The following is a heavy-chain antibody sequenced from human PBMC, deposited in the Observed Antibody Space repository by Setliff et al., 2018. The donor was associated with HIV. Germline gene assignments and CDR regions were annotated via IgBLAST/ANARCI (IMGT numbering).Heavy chain of an antibody. CDR1: GYTFTQSHD. CDR2: INLVTGKT. Sequence: ASVKVSCKTSGYTFTQSHDLHWVRQVPGQGPEWMGWINLVTGKTAYLQKFQGRVIITRDTSASTAFMEMSSLRSEDTAVYFCARGSLYSSSSCFDYWGQGTLVTVSS. D-gene: IGHD6-13*01. CDR3: ARGSLYSSSSCFDY. V-gene: IGHV1-3*01. J-gene: IGHJ4*02.